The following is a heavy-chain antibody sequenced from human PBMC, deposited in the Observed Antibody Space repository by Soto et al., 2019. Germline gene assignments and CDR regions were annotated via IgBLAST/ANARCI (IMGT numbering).Heavy chain of an antibody. CDR2: ISYDGSNK. J-gene: IGHJ4*02. CDR1: GFTFSSYA. Sequence: GGSLRLSCAASGFTFSSYAMHWVRQAPGKGLEWVAVISYDGSNKYYADSVKGRFTISRDNSKNTLYLQMNSLRAEDTAVYYCARDPYSGSYSYYFEYWGQGTLVTVSS. V-gene: IGHV3-30-3*01. D-gene: IGHD1-26*01. CDR3: ARDPYSGSYSYYFEY.